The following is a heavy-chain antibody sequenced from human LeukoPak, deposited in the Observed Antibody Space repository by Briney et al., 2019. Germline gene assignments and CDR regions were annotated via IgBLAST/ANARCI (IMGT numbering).Heavy chain of an antibody. Sequence: SETLSLTCTDSGGSISSYCWSWVRQPPGKGLEWIWYIYYSGNTNYNPSLKSRVTISVDTSKNQFSLKLNSVTAADTAVYYCARHDDYRRAFDIWGQGTMVTVSS. V-gene: IGHV4-59*08. CDR2: IYYSGNT. D-gene: IGHD4-11*01. J-gene: IGHJ3*02. CDR1: GGSISSYC. CDR3: ARHDDYRRAFDI.